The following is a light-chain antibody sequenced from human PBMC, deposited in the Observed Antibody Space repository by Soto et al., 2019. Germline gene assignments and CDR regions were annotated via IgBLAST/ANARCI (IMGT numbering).Light chain of an antibody. V-gene: IGLV2-14*01. CDR3: SSYTSDNTLV. CDR2: EVS. J-gene: IGLJ6*01. CDR1: STDVGGYNY. Sequence: QSALTQPASVSGSPGQSIAISCTGTSTDVGGYNYVSWYQQHPGKAPKLMIYEVSNRPSGVSNRFSGAKSGNTASLTISGLQAEDEADYYCSSYTSDNTLVFGRGTKVTVL.